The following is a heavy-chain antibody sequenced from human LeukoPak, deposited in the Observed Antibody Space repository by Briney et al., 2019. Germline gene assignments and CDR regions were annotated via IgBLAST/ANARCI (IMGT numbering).Heavy chain of an antibody. J-gene: IGHJ6*02. V-gene: IGHV4-59*01. CDR2: INYSWDT. CDR3: ARVSTTTVTNRYYYCGMDV. CDR1: GGSISSYY. Sequence: SETLSLTCTVSGGSISSYYWSWIRQPPGKGLEWIGYINYSWDTNYNPSLKSRVTISVDTSKNQFSLKLSSVTAADTAVYYCARVSTTTVTNRYYYCGMDVWGQGTTVTVSS. D-gene: IGHD4-17*01.